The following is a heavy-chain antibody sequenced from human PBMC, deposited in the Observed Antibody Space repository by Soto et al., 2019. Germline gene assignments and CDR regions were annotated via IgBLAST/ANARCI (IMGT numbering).Heavy chain of an antibody. CDR2: ISSSSSYI. CDR1: GFTFMSYT. CDR3: ARGSFFYETSGYYPPDY. Sequence: LRLSCAASGFTFMSYTMNWVRQAPGTGLEWVASISSSSSYIEYADSLKGRFTISRGNAKNSVHLQMRSLRAEDTAVYYCARGSFFYETSGYYPPDYWGQGTLVTVSS. J-gene: IGHJ4*02. V-gene: IGHV3-21*01. D-gene: IGHD3-22*01.